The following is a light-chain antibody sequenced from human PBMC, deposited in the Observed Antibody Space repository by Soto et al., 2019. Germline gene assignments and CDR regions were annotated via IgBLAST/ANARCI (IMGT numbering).Light chain of an antibody. CDR3: QQSSSSPPT. CDR1: QSISNY. V-gene: IGKV1-39*01. CDR2: AAS. J-gene: IGKJ4*01. Sequence: DIQMTQSPSSLSASVGDRVTITCRASQSISNYLNWYQQKPGKAPKLLIYAASSLQSGVPSRFSGSGSGTDFTLTTSSLQREDFATYYCQQSSSSPPTFGGGTKVDIK.